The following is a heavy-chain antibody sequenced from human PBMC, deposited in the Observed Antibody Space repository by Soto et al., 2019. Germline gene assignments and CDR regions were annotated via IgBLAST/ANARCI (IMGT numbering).Heavy chain of an antibody. J-gene: IGHJ3*02. CDR3: ARLGGSSYAFDI. V-gene: IGHV3-11*05. Sequence: QVQLVESGGGLVKPGGSLRLSCAASGFTFSDYYMSWIRQAPGKGLEWVSYISSSSSYTNYADSVKGRFTISRDNAQNSLYLQMNGLRAEDTAVYYCARLGGSSYAFDIWGQGTMVTVSS. CDR1: GFTFSDYY. D-gene: IGHD1-26*01. CDR2: ISSSSSYT.